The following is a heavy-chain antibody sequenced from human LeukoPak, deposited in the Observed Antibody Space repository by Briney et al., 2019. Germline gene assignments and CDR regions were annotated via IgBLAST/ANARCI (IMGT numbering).Heavy chain of an antibody. J-gene: IGHJ6*04. CDR1: GFTFTSSA. D-gene: IGHD6-19*01. Sequence: GTSVKVSCKASGFTFTSSAVQWVRQARGQRLEWIGWIVVGSGNTNYAQKFQERVTITRDMSTSTPYMALSSLRSEDTAVYYCAAGGWYYYGMDVWGKGTTVTVSS. CDR3: AAGGWYYYGMDV. CDR2: IVVGSGNT. V-gene: IGHV1-58*01.